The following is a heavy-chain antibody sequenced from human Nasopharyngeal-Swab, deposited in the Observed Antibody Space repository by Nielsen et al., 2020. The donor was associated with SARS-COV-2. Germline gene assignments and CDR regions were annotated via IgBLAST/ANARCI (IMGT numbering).Heavy chain of an antibody. D-gene: IGHD6-13*01. V-gene: IGHV1-3*04. J-gene: IGHJ2*01. CDR1: GYIFSHYT. Sequence: ASVKVSCKAYGYIFSHYTIHWVRQAHGQSLEWMGWINTEYGNTRYSQKFQGRVTISRDTSARTADMELSSLTSEDTAVYYCAREKAAAGTGYWYFDLWGRGTLVTVSS. CDR2: INTEYGNT. CDR3: AREKAAAGTGYWYFDL.